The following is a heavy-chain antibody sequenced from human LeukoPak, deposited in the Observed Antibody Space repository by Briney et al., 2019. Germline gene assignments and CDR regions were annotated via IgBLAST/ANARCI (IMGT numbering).Heavy chain of an antibody. CDR1: GFTFSSYR. V-gene: IGHV3-21*01. J-gene: IGHJ4*02. D-gene: IGHD3-16*01. CDR2: ISSSSSYI. CDR3: ARDAGRGDY. Sequence: GGPLRPSGAPSGFTFSSYRRNWVRQAPGKGLEWVSCISSSSSYIYYADSVKGRFTTSRDNAKNSLYLQMNSLRADDTAVYYCARDAGRGDYWGRGALVTVSS.